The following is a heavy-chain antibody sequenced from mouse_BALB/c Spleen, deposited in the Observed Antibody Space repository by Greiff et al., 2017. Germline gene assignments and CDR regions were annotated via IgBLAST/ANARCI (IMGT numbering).Heavy chain of an antibody. J-gene: IGHJ3*01. D-gene: IGHD2-1*01. V-gene: IGHV2-9*02. CDR1: GFSLTSYG. Sequence: QVQLKESGPGLVAPSQSLSITCTVSGFSLTSYGVHWVRQPPGKGLEWLGVIWAGGSTNYNSALMSRLSISKDNSKSQVFLKMNSLQTDDTAMYYCARGDGNYVGWFAYWGQGTLVTVSA. CDR2: IWAGGST. CDR3: ARGDGNYVGWFAY.